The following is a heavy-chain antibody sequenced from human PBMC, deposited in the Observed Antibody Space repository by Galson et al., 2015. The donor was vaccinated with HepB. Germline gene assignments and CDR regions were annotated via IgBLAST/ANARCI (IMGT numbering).Heavy chain of an antibody. D-gene: IGHD4-23*01. CDR1: GFSLSTSGVG. V-gene: IGHV2-5*01. J-gene: IGHJ4*02. Sequence: PALVTPTQTLTLTCTFSGFSLSTSGVGVGWIRQPPGKALEWLALIYWNDDKRYSPSLKSRLTITKDTSKNQVVLTMTNMDPVDTATYYCAHLTTVVTPAFFDYWGQGTLVTVSS. CDR2: IYWNDDK. CDR3: AHLTTVVTPAFFDY.